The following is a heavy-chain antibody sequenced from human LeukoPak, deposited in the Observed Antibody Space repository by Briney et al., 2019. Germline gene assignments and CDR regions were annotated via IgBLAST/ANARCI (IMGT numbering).Heavy chain of an antibody. V-gene: IGHV2-5*02. J-gene: IGHJ4*02. CDR1: GFSLSTSGVA. D-gene: IGHD2-15*01. CDR3: AQCGGGNTGGSCSGFLY. CDR2: VYWDDDK. Sequence: GSGPTLVNPTQTLTLTCIFSGFSLSTSGVAVGWIRQPPGKALEWLALVYWDDDKRYSPSLKSRLTITKDTSKNQVVLTMTNMDPVDTATYYCAQCGGGNTGGSCSGFLYWGQGTLVTVSS.